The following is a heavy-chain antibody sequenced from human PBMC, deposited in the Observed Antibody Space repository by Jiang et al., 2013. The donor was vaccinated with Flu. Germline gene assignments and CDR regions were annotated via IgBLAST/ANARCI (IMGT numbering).Heavy chain of an antibody. J-gene: IGHJ4*02. CDR3: ARDRAYCGGDCYLRPDYFDY. CDR2: ISSNGGST. V-gene: IGHV3-64*01. Sequence: VSAISSNGGSTYYANSVKGRFTISRDNSKNTLYLQMGSLRAEDMAVYYCARDRAYCGGDCYLRPDYFDYWGRGTLVTVSS. D-gene: IGHD2-21*01.